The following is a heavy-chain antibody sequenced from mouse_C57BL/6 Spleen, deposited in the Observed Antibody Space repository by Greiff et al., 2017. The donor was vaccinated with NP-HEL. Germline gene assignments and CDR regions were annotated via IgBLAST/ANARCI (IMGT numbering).Heavy chain of an antibody. J-gene: IGHJ2*01. CDR2: IYPGDGDT. Sequence: QVQLQQSGAELVKPGASVKISCKASGYAFSSYWMNWVKQRPGKGLEWIGQIYPGDGDTNYNGKFKGKATLTAGKSSSTAYMQLSSLTSEDSAVYFCARRSLGYYFDYWGQGTTLTVSS. V-gene: IGHV1-80*01. CDR3: ARRSLGYYFDY. D-gene: IGHD6-2*01. CDR1: GYAFSSYW.